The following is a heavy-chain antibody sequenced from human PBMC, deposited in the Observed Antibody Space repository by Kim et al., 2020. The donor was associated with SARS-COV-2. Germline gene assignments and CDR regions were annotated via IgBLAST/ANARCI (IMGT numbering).Heavy chain of an antibody. CDR1: GFTFSSYA. CDR3: AKDGSTIHRKYIRTSSSWYDHPLNFDY. V-gene: IGHV3-33*06. Sequence: GGSLRLSCAASGFTFSSYAMHWVRQAPGKGLEWVAVIWYDGSNKYYADSVKGRFTISRDNSKNTLYLQMNSLRAEDTAVYYCAKDGSTIHRKYIRTSSSWYDHPLNFDYWGQGTLVTVSS. CDR2: IWYDGSNK. D-gene: IGHD6-13*01. J-gene: IGHJ4*02.